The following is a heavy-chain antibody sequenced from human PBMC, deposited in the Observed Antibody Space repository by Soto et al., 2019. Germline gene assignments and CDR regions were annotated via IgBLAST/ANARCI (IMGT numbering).Heavy chain of an antibody. V-gene: IGHV3-20*04. CDR3: ARLTVGATEFDY. CDR2: INWNGGST. CDR1: GFTFDDYG. D-gene: IGHD1-26*01. Sequence: GGSLRLSCAASGFTFDDYGMSWVRQAPGKGLEWVSGINWNGGSTGYADSVKGRFTISRDNAKNSLYLQMNSLRAEDTASYYCARLTVGATEFDYWGQGTLVTVSS. J-gene: IGHJ4*02.